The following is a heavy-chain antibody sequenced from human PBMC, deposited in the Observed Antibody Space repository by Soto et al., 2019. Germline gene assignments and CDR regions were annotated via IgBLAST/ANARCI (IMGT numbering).Heavy chain of an antibody. V-gene: IGHV1-2*02. J-gene: IGHJ6*02. Sequence: ASVKVSCKASGYTFTDYYVHWVRQAPGQGLEWMGWINPNSGGTKTAQKFQGRVTVTRGTSNSTAYMDLSRLRSDDTAVYYCARDVTRTQSCTNGVCYYHYYDMDVWGQGTMVTVSS. CDR3: ARDVTRTQSCTNGVCYYHYYDMDV. D-gene: IGHD2-8*01. CDR2: INPNSGGT. CDR1: GYTFTDYY.